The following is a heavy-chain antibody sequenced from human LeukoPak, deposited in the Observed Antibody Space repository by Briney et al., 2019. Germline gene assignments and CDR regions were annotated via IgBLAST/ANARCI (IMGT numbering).Heavy chain of an antibody. CDR3: ARDPRQQLVISAFDI. CDR1: GGTFSSYA. J-gene: IGHJ3*02. CDR2: IIPIFGTA. D-gene: IGHD6-13*01. V-gene: IGHV1-69*13. Sequence: ASVKVSCKASGGTFSSYAISWVRQAPGQGLEWMGGIIPIFGTANYAQKFQGRATITADESTSTAYMELSSLRSEDTAVYYCARDPRQQLVISAFDIWGQGTMVTVSS.